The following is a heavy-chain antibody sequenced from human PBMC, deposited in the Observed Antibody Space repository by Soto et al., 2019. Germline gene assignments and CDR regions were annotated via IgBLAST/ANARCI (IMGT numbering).Heavy chain of an antibody. Sequence: GALRLSCAASGFTFSSYAMSWVRQAPGKGLEWVSAISGSGGSTYYADSVKGRFTISRDNSKNTLYLQMNSLRAEDTAVYYCASMAGYSSSWYVYWGQGTLVTVSS. D-gene: IGHD6-13*01. CDR1: GFTFSSYA. CDR3: ASMAGYSSSWYVY. V-gene: IGHV3-23*01. J-gene: IGHJ4*02. CDR2: ISGSGGST.